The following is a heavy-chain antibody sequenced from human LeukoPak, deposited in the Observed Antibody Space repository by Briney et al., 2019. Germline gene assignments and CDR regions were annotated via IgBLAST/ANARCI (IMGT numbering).Heavy chain of an antibody. CDR1: GFTVSSNY. CDR3: ARERGGTYYDILGGAFDI. J-gene: IGHJ3*02. Sequence: GGSLRLSCAASGFTVSSNYMSWVRQAPGKGLEWVSVIYSGGSTYYADSVKGRFTISRDNSKNTLYLQMNSLRAEDTAVYYCARERGGTYYDILGGAFDIWGQGTMVTVSS. D-gene: IGHD3-9*01. V-gene: IGHV3-66*01. CDR2: IYSGGST.